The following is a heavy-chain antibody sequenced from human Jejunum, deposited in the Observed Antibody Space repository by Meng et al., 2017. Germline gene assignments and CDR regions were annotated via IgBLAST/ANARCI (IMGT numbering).Heavy chain of an antibody. V-gene: IGHV3-21*01. J-gene: IGHJ4*02. D-gene: IGHD3-3*01. CDR1: GLTLRSYT. CDR2: ITTTSGYT. CDR3: ARGPPEDLFRLRFLEWLQN. Sequence: EVQLVESWGGLVKPRGSLRRSCAASGLTLRSYTMNWVRQAPGKGLEWVSFITTTSGYTYYADSVKGRFTISGDNAKNSLYLQMNSLRAEDTAVYYCARGPPEDLFRLRFLEWLQNWGQGTLVTVSS.